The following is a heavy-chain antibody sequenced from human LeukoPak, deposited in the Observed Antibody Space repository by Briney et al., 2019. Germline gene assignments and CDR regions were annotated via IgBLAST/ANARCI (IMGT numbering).Heavy chain of an antibody. V-gene: IGHV1-2*02. CDR2: INPDSGGT. CDR1: GYTFTGYY. J-gene: IGHJ4*02. Sequence: AASVKVSCKASGYTFTGYYMHWVRQAPGQGLEWMGWINPDSGGTNYAQKFQGRVTMTRDTPISTAYMELSRLRSDDTAVYYCARDLVEVEFDYWGQGTLVTVSS. D-gene: IGHD2-8*02. CDR3: ARDLVEVEFDY.